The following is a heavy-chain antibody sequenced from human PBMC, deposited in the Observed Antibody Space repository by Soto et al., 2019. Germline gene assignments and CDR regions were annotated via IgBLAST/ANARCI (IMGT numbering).Heavy chain of an antibody. CDR1: GYTFTGYY. Sequence: ASVKVSCKXSGYTFTGYYMHWVRRAPGQGLEWMGWINPNSGGTNYAQKFQGRVTMTRDTSISTAYMELSRLRSDDTAVYYCARAVSTLLYYFDYWGQGTLVTVSS. V-gene: IGHV1-2*02. D-gene: IGHD4-17*01. CDR2: INPNSGGT. CDR3: ARAVSTLLYYFDY. J-gene: IGHJ4*02.